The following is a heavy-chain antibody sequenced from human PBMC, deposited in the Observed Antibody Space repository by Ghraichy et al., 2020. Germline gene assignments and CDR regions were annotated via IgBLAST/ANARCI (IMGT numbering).Heavy chain of an antibody. Sequence: GESLNISCAASGFTFSSYSMNWVRQAPGKGLEWVSYISSSSSTIYYADSVNGRFTISRDNAKNSLYLQMNSLRAEDTAVYYCARDLAYCGGDCYSDYWGQGTLVTVSS. CDR2: ISSSSSTI. D-gene: IGHD2-21*02. CDR3: ARDLAYCGGDCYSDY. CDR1: GFTFSSYS. V-gene: IGHV3-48*01. J-gene: IGHJ4*02.